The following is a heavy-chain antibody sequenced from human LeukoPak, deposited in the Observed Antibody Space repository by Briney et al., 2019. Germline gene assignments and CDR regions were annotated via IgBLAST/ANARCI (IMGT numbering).Heavy chain of an antibody. CDR3: ARDRLWSGNFGYYYYYMDV. J-gene: IGHJ6*03. CDR1: GGTFSSYA. D-gene: IGHD3-3*01. Sequence: SVKVSCKASGGTFSSYAISWVRQAPGQGLEWMGGIIPIFGTANYAQKFQGRVTITTDESSSTAYMELSSLRSEDTAVYYCARDRLWSGNFGYYYYYMDVWGKGTTVTVSS. CDR2: IIPIFGTA. V-gene: IGHV1-69*05.